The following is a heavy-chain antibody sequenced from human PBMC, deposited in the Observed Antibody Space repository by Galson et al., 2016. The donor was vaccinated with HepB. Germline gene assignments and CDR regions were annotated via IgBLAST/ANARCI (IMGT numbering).Heavy chain of an antibody. V-gene: IGHV5-51*01. CDR2: IYPGDSDT. D-gene: IGHD3-9*01. CDR1: GYSFTNHW. Sequence: QSGAEVKKPGESLKISCKGSGYSFTNHWIGWVRQMPDKDLEWMAIIYPGDSDTRYSPSFRGQVTISADKSISTAYLQWSSLKASDTAMYYCARREAPNYGSLTSTDWHFDLWGRGTLVTVTS. CDR3: ARREAPNYGSLTSTDWHFDL. J-gene: IGHJ2*01.